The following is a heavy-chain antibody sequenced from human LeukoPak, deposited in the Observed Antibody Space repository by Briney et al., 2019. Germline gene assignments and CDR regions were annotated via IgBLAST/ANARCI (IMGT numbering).Heavy chain of an antibody. V-gene: IGHV3-33*06. D-gene: IGHD2-2*01. J-gene: IGHJ3*02. Sequence: PGRSLRLSCAASGFTFSSYGMHWVRQAPGKGLEWVAVIWHDGSNKYYADSMKGRLSISRDNSKNTLYLQMNSLRAEDTAVYYCAKESGYCSSTNCFADAFDIWGQGTMVTVSS. CDR2: IWHDGSNK. CDR1: GFTFSSYG. CDR3: AKESGYCSSTNCFADAFDI.